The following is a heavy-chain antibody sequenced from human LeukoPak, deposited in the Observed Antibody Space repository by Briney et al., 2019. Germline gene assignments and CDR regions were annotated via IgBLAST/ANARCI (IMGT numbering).Heavy chain of an antibody. V-gene: IGHV4-38-2*02. D-gene: IGHD2-2*01. CDR1: NYSISSGYY. CDR3: ARLASTPAPNFDY. CDR2: IYYSGST. Sequence: SETLSLTCTVSNYSISSGYYWAWIRQPPGKGLEWIGSIYYSGSTYYNPSLKSRVTISVDTSKNQFSLKLSSVTAADTAVYYCARLASTPAPNFDYWGQGTLVTVSS. J-gene: IGHJ4*02.